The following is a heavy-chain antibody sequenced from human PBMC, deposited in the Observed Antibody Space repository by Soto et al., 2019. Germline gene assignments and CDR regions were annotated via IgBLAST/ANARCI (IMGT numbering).Heavy chain of an antibody. J-gene: IGHJ5*02. D-gene: IGHD2-2*01. CDR2: INPNSGGT. CDR3: ARGGDIVVVPATNWFDP. Sequence: ASVKVSCKASGYTFTGYYMHWVRQAPGQGLEWMGWINPNSGGTNYAQKFQGWVTMTRDTSISTAYMELSRLRSDDTAVYYCARGGDIVVVPATNWFDPWGQGTLVTVSS. V-gene: IGHV1-2*04. CDR1: GYTFTGYY.